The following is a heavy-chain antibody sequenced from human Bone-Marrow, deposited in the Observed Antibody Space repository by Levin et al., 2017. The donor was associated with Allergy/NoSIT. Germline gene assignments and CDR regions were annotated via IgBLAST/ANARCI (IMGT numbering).Heavy chain of an antibody. CDR3: AKVVEQQLVRAAFDI. D-gene: IGHD6-13*01. CDR1: GFTFSSHA. CDR2: IKGSGSDT. J-gene: IGHJ3*02. Sequence: GGSLRLSCAASGFTFSSHAMTWVRQAPGKGLEWVSSIKGSGSDTYYADSVKGRFTMSRDNSKNTLYLQMNSLRAEDTAIYYCAKVVEQQLVRAAFDIWGQGTMVTVSS. V-gene: IGHV3-23*01.